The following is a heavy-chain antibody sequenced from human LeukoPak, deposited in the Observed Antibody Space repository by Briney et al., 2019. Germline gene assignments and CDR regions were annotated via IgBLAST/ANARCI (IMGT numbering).Heavy chain of an antibody. Sequence: PSETLSLTCAVYGGSFGGYYWSWIRQPPGKGLGWIGEINHSGSTNYNPSLKSRVTISVDTSKNQFSLKLSSVTAADTAVYYCARGRGYSSSGDLFGYWGQGTLVTVSS. V-gene: IGHV4-34*01. J-gene: IGHJ4*02. CDR3: ARGRGYSSSGDLFGY. D-gene: IGHD6-13*01. CDR2: INHSGST. CDR1: GGSFGGYY.